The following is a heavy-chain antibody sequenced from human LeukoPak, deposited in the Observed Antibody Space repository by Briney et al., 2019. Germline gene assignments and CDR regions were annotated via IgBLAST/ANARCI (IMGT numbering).Heavy chain of an antibody. CDR2: IYPGDSDT. CDR3: ASSRGIQLWLAFDY. CDR1: GYSFTSYW. D-gene: IGHD5-18*01. Sequence: GESLQISCKGSGYSFTSYWIGWVRPMPEKGLEWMGIIYPGDSDTRYSPSFQGQVTISVDKSISTAYLQWSSLRASDTAMYYCASSRGIQLWLAFDYWGQGTLVTVSS. V-gene: IGHV5-51*01. J-gene: IGHJ4*02.